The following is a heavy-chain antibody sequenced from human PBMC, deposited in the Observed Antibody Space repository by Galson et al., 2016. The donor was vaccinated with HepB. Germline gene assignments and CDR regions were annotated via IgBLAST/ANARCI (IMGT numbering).Heavy chain of an antibody. V-gene: IGHV3-23*01. D-gene: IGHD1-26*01. Sequence: SLRLSCAASGFTFDDYAMSWVRQAPGKGLEWVSAISGSGDYTYYADSVRGRFTISRDNSKNTLYLQMNSLTPEDTAVYYCAKDRLLGATTGSFDSWGRGTLVTLSS. CDR1: GFTFDDYA. CDR2: ISGSGDYT. J-gene: IGHJ4*02. CDR3: AKDRLLGATTGSFDS.